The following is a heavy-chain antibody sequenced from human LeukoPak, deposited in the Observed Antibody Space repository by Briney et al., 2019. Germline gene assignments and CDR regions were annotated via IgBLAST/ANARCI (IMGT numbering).Heavy chain of an antibody. CDR2: ITSSSSAI. CDR3: ARGPRYFDY. V-gene: IGHV3-48*04. Sequence: GGSLRLSCAASGFAFSDYWMNWVRQAPGKGLEWLSYITSSSSAIYYADSVKGRFTISRDNAKNSLYLQMNSLRAEDTAVYYCARGPRYFDYWGQGALVTVSS. CDR1: GFAFSDYW. J-gene: IGHJ4*02.